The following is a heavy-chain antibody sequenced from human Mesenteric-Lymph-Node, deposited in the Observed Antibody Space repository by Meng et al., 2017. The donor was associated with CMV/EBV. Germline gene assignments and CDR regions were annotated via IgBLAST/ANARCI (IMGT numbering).Heavy chain of an antibody. V-gene: IGHV3-30*14. J-gene: IGHJ4*02. Sequence: GESLKISCVASGFTFSNYNLHWVRQAPGKGLEWVAFISYDGIDQFYADSVKGRFTISRDYFKNTLYLQMDSLRAEDTAIYYCARVFQPMYCSDNCYSDYWGQGTLVTVSS. CDR2: ISYDGIDQ. CDR3: ARVFQPMYCSDNCYSDY. CDR1: GFTFSNYN. D-gene: IGHD2-21*01.